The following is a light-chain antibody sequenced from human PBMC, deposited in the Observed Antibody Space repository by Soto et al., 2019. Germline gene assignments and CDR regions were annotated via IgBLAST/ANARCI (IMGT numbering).Light chain of an antibody. CDR2: GNT. Sequence: QSVPTQPPSMSGAPGQRVTISCTGSSSNIGAGYDVHWYQLLPGTAPKLLIYGNTNRPSGVPDRFSGSKSGTSASLAITGVRAEDAADYYCRSHDSSLSSWVFGGGTKLTVL. CDR3: RSHDSSLSSWV. V-gene: IGLV1-40*01. CDR1: SSNIGAGYD. J-gene: IGLJ3*02.